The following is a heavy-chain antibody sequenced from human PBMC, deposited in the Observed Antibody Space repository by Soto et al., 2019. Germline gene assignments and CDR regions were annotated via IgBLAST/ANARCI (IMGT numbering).Heavy chain of an antibody. CDR3: LGAPGDLWFRFDV. Sequence: GGSLRLSCVGSGFSFSNYWIHWVRQVPGKGLLWVARIKADGSSTNYADSVNGRFTISRDNARNTVYLQMDSLTLDDTSVYYCLGAPGDLWFRFDVWGQGTLVTVSS. CDR1: GFSFSNYW. V-gene: IGHV3-74*01. J-gene: IGHJ4*02. CDR2: IKADGSST. D-gene: IGHD4-17*01.